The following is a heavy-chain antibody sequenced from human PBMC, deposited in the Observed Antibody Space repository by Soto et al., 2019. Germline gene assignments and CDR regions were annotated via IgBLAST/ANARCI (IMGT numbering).Heavy chain of an antibody. J-gene: IGHJ4*02. V-gene: IGHV2-70*11. CDR3: ARDLGTTGTFDY. CDR1: GFSLNTGGMC. D-gene: IGHD1-1*01. Sequence: SGPTLVNPTQTLTLTCTFSGFSLNTGGMCVSWIRQPPGRALEWLARIDWDDDKYYNTSLKTRLILSKDTSKNQVVLTMTNMDPVDTATYYCARDLGTTGTFDYWGQGTLVTVSS. CDR2: IDWDDDK.